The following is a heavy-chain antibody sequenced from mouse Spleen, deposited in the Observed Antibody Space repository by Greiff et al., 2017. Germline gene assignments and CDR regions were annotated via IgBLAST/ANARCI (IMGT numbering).Heavy chain of an antibody. V-gene: IGHV2-6*01. J-gene: IGHJ3*01. CDR2: IWGGGST. D-gene: IGHD2-3*01. Sequence: QVQLKQSGPGLVAPSQSLSITCTVSGFSLTSYGVDWVRQSPGKGLAWLGVIWGGGSTNYNSALKSRLSISKDNSKSQVFLKSNSLQTDDTAMYYCASVGYDGHYEGAYWGQGTLVTVSA. CDR1: GFSLTSYG. CDR3: ASVGYDGHYEGAY.